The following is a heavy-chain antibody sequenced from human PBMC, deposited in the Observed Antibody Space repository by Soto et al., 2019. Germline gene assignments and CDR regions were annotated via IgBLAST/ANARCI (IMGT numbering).Heavy chain of an antibody. V-gene: IGHV5-10-1*01. Sequence: GESLKISCKGSGYSFAGYWITWVRQKPGKGLEWLGRIDPSDSQTYYSPSFRGHVTISATKSITTVFLQWSSLRASDTAMYYCARQIYDSDTGPNFQYYFDSWGQGTPVTVSS. CDR1: GYSFAGYW. CDR3: ARQIYDSDTGPNFQYYFDS. D-gene: IGHD3-22*01. CDR2: IDPSDSQT. J-gene: IGHJ4*02.